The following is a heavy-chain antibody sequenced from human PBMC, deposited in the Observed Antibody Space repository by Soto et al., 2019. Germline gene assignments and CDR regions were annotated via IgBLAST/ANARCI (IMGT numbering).Heavy chain of an antibody. Sequence: GGSLRLSCAASGFTFSNAWMSWVRQAPGKGLEWVGRIKSKTDGGTTDYAAPVKGRFTISRDDSKNTLYLQMNSLKTEDTAVYYCTTVPRGWYYYYYMDVWGKGTTVTVSS. CDR3: TTVPRGWYYYYYMDV. V-gene: IGHV3-15*01. CDR1: GFTFSNAW. D-gene: IGHD2-15*01. CDR2: IKSKTDGGTT. J-gene: IGHJ6*03.